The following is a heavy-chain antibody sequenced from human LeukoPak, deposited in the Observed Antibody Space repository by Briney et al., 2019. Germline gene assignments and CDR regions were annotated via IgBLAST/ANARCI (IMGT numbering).Heavy chain of an antibody. CDR3: ARSSYCSGGSCYRDAFDI. CDR1: GSSISSYY. Sequence: SETLSLTCTVSGSSISSYYWSWIRQPPGKGMEWIGYIYYSGSTNYNPSLKSRVTLSVDTSKNQFSLKLSSVTAADTAVYYCARSSYCSGGSCYRDAFDIWGQGTMVTVSS. V-gene: IGHV4-59*01. D-gene: IGHD2-15*01. J-gene: IGHJ3*02. CDR2: IYYSGST.